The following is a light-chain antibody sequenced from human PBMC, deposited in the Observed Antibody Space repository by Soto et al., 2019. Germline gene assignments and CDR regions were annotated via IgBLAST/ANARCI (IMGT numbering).Light chain of an antibody. CDR2: DAS. CDR1: QSVSSH. Sequence: EVVLTQSPATLSLSPWERATLSCRASQSVSSHLAWYQQKPGQAPRLLIYDASSRATGIPDRFSGGGSGTDFTLTISRLEPEDFAVYYCQQFSSYPLTFGGGTKVDI. V-gene: IGKV3-11*01. CDR3: QQFSSYPLT. J-gene: IGKJ4*01.